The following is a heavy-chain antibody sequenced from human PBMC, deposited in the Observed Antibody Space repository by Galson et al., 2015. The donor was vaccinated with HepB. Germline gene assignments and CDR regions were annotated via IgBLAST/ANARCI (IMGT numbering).Heavy chain of an antibody. D-gene: IGHD3-10*01. CDR2: IYYSGST. J-gene: IGHJ6*02. CDR1: GGSISSGGYY. Sequence: TLSLTCTVSGGSISSGGYYWSWIRQHPGKGLEWIGYIYYSGSTYYNPSLKSRVTISVDTSKNQFSLKLSSVTAADTAVYYCARSGPAMVRGAVYYYGMDVWGQGTTVTVSS. CDR3: ARSGPAMVRGAVYYYGMDV. V-gene: IGHV4-31*03.